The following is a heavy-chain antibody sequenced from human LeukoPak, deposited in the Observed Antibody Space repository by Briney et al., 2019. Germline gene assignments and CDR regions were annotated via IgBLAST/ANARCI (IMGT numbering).Heavy chain of an antibody. Sequence: ASVKVSCKASGYTFTGYYMHWVRQAPGQGLEWMGWINPSGGSTSYAQKFQGRVTMTRDTSTSTVYMELSSLRSEDTAVYYCARERPYGVIAYYYYYYGMDVWGQGTTVTVSS. J-gene: IGHJ6*02. CDR1: GYTFTGYY. D-gene: IGHD4-17*01. V-gene: IGHV1-46*01. CDR3: ARERPYGVIAYYYYYYGMDV. CDR2: INPSGGST.